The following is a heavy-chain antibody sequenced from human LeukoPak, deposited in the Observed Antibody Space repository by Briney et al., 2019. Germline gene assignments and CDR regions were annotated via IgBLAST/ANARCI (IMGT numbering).Heavy chain of an antibody. Sequence: GGSLRLSCAASGFAFSSYSMNWVRQAPGKGLEWVSSISSSSSYIYYADSVKGRFTISRDNAKNSLYLQMNSLRAEDTAVYYCARRTQLWYVEDYWGQGTLATVSS. D-gene: IGHD5-18*01. CDR1: GFAFSSYS. V-gene: IGHV3-21*01. CDR3: ARRTQLWYVEDY. J-gene: IGHJ4*02. CDR2: ISSSSSYI.